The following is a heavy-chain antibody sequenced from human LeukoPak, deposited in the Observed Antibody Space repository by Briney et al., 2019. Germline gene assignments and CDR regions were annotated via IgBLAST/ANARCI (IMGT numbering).Heavy chain of an antibody. CDR3: ARLPVVSPYYFDY. Sequence: GGSLRLSCAASGFTFSDYYMSWIRQAPGKGLEWVSYISSSGSTIYYADSVKGRFTISRDNAKNSLYLQMNSLRAEDTAVYYCARLPVVSPYYFDYWGQGTLVTVSS. CDR2: ISSSGSTI. D-gene: IGHD4-23*01. J-gene: IGHJ4*02. CDR1: GFTFSDYY. V-gene: IGHV3-11*01.